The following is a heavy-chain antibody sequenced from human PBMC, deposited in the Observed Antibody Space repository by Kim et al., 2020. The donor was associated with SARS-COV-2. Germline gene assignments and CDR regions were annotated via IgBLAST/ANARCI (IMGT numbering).Heavy chain of an antibody. D-gene: IGHD5-12*01. J-gene: IGHJ6*03. CDR3: ARTRGGYDRLSYYYCYYMDV. Sequence: SETLSLTCTVSGGSISSYYWSWIRQPPGKGLEWIGYIYYSGSTNYNPSLKSRVTISVDTSKNQFSLKLSSVTAADTAVYYCARTRGGYDRLSYYYCYYMDVWGKGTTVTVSS. V-gene: IGHV4-59*01. CDR2: IYYSGST. CDR1: GGSISSYY.